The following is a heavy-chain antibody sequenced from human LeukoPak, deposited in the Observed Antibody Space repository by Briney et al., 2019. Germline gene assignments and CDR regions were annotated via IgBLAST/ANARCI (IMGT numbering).Heavy chain of an antibody. J-gene: IGHJ3*02. CDR1: GFTFSNAW. CDR2: ISGSGGSK. V-gene: IGHV3-23*01. Sequence: GGSLRLSCAASGFTFSNAWMSWVRQAPGKGLEWVSAISGSGGSKYYADSVKGRFAISRDNSKNTLYLQMNSLRAEDTAVYYCAKGIFYGDYVAFDIWGQGTMVTVSS. D-gene: IGHD4-17*01. CDR3: AKGIFYGDYVAFDI.